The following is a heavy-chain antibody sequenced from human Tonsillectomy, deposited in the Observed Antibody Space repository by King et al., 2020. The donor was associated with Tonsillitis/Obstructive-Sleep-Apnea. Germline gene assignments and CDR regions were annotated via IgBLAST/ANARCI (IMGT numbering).Heavy chain of an antibody. J-gene: IGHJ5*02. Sequence: VQLVQSGAEVKKPGASVKVSCTASGYTFTSYGITWVRQAPGLGLEWMGWISAYIGETKYGQKFQGRVAMTTDTSTSTAYMELRSLRSDDTAVYYSARDYCSGGRCYSEWFDPWGQGTLVTVSS. V-gene: IGHV1-18*01. CDR2: ISAYIGET. CDR3: ARDYCSGGRCYSEWFDP. D-gene: IGHD2-15*01. CDR1: GYTFTSYG.